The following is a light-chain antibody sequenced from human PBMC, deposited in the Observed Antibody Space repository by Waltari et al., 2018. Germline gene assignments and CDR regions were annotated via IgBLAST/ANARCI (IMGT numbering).Light chain of an antibody. V-gene: IGKV3-11*01. CDR1: QTVNSN. CDR3: QQRTNWWS. J-gene: IGKJ1*01. Sequence: DIVLTQSPATLSLSPGERATLSCRTSQTVNSNVAWYQNRPDQAPRLLIYDASNRATGIPGRFSGSGSGTDFTLTISSLEPEDFAVYYWQQRTNWWSFGQGTKVDIK. CDR2: DAS.